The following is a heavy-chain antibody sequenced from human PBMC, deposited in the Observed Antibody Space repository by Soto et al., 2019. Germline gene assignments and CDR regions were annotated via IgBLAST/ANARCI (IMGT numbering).Heavy chain of an antibody. V-gene: IGHV1-18*01. Sequence: ASVKVSCKASGYKFTTYGISWVRQTPGQGLEWMGWISAYNGDTNYAQKVKGRVTMTKDTSTSTAYMELRGLRSDDTAIYYCARVYSGNFYYYSMDLWGQGTTVTVSS. D-gene: IGHD1-26*01. CDR1: GYKFTTYG. CDR2: ISAYNGDT. J-gene: IGHJ6*02. CDR3: ARVYSGNFYYYSMDL.